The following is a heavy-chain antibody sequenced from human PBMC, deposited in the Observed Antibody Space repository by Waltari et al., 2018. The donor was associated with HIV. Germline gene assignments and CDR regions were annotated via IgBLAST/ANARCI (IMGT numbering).Heavy chain of an antibody. CDR1: GFNFDDYA. J-gene: IGHJ3*01. CDR3: AKDSDGFYYNTGGLDAFDF. Sequence: EVQLVESGGGLVQPGRSLRLSCAASGFNFDDYAMHWVRQTPGKGLEWVSGISWNSGSIGYMDSVKGRFTISRDNAKNSLYLQMNSLRAEDTALYYCAKDSDGFYYNTGGLDAFDFWGQGTMVTVSS. D-gene: IGHD2-8*02. V-gene: IGHV3-9*01. CDR2: ISWNSGSI.